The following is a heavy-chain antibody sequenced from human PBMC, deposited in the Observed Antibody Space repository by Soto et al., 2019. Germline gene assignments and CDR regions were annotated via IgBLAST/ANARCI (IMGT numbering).Heavy chain of an antibody. V-gene: IGHV1-18*04. CDR3: AGSSGHYDSSGHGTTLWY. J-gene: IGHJ1*01. CDR2: ISAYNGNT. Sequence: ASVKGSCKASGYTFTSYGISWVRQAPGQGLEWMGWISAYNGNTNYAQKLQGRVTMTTDTSTSTAYIELRSLRSDDTAVYYCAGSSGHYDSSGHGTTLWYWGQGALVTVSA. D-gene: IGHD3-22*01. CDR1: GYTFTSYG.